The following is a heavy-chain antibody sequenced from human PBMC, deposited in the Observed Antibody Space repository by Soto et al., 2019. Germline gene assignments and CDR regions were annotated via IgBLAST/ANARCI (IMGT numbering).Heavy chain of an antibody. J-gene: IGHJ6*02. V-gene: IGHV3-53*01. CDR3: TRAGSDPGNFYISNYYAMDV. Sequence: GGSLRLSCAASGFSVSSDYMSWARQAPGKGLEWVSLIYSGGDTYYADSVKGRFTISRDISSNTIYLHMTSLRADDTAIYYCTRAGSDPGNFYISNYYAMDVWGRGTRVTVSS. CDR2: IYSGGDT. CDR1: GFSVSSDY. D-gene: IGHD3-10*01.